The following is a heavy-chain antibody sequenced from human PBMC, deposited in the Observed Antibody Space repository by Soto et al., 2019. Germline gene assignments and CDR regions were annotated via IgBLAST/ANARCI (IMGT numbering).Heavy chain of an antibody. CDR1: GGSISNSNCY. CDR2: FFDSGGT. J-gene: IGHJ5*02. D-gene: IGHD6-13*01. CDR3: ARHGEHSSHGRFHP. V-gene: IGHV4-39*01. Sequence: SETLSLTCTVSGGSISNSNCYWGWVRQPPGKGLEWIGSFFDSGGTYYNPSLKSRAIISVDTSKNQFSLKMSSVTAADTAIYYCARHGEHSSHGRFHPWGQGTLVTVSS.